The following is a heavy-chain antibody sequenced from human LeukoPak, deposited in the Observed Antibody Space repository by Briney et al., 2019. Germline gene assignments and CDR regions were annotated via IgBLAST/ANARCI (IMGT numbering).Heavy chain of an antibody. D-gene: IGHD5-12*01. Sequence: SETLSLTCAGSGGSISSSNWWSWVRQPPGKGLEWIGEIYHSGSTNYNPSLKSRVTISVDKSKNQFSLKLSSVTAADTAVYYCARDLRGVATGYYYYYGMDVWGKGTTVTVSS. CDR1: GGSISSSNW. V-gene: IGHV4-4*02. J-gene: IGHJ6*04. CDR3: ARDLRGVATGYYYYYGMDV. CDR2: IYHSGST.